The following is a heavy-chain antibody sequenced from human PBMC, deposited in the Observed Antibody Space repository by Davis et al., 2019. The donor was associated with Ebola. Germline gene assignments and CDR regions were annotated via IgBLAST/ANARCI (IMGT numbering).Heavy chain of an antibody. CDR3: ARDSYGMDV. CDR1: GFPFSDYA. V-gene: IGHV3-30*04. CDR2: ISYDGNNK. Sequence: PGGSLRLSCAASGFPFSDYAMHWVRQAPGKGLEWVTVISYDGNNKYYADSVKGRFTISRDNSKNTLYLQIDSLRADDTAVYYCARDSYGMDVWGKGTTVTVSS. J-gene: IGHJ6*04.